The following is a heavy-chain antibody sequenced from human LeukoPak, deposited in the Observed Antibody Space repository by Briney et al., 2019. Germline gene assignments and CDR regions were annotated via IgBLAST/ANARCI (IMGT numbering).Heavy chain of an antibody. CDR3: ARTARYGTFDY. D-gene: IGHD3-9*01. CDR2: IYYSGST. CDR1: GGSISSGDYY. J-gene: IGHJ4*02. V-gene: IGHV4-30-4*01. Sequence: SETLSLTCTVSGGSISSGDYYWSWIRQPPGKGLEWIGYIYYSGSTYYNPSLKSRVTISVDTSKNQFSLKLSSVTAADTAVYYCARTARYGTFDYWAREPWSPSPQ.